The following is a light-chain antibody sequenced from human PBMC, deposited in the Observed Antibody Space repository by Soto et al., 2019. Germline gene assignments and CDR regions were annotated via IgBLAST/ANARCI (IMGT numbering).Light chain of an antibody. V-gene: IGLV1-40*01. J-gene: IGLJ1*01. CDR3: QSDDYSPSGHV. CDR1: SSNIGAGSD. Sequence: QSVLTQPPSVSGAPGQRVTISCTGSSSNIGAGSDVHWYQQLPGTVPKLLIFANINRPSGVPDRFSASKSGTSASLAITGLQADDDADYFCQSDDYSPSGHVFGTGTNLTVL. CDR2: ANI.